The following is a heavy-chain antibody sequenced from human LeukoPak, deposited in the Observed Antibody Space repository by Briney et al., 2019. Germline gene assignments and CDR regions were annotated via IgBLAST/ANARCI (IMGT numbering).Heavy chain of an antibody. V-gene: IGHV3-11*01. D-gene: IGHD6-19*01. Sequence: GGSLRLSCAASGFTFSDYYMSWIRQAPGKGLEWVSYFSSSGSTIYYADSVKGRFTISRDNAKNSLYLQMNSLRAEDTAVYYCARAQVAGSQWLVHFDYWGQGTLVTVSS. CDR1: GFTFSDYY. J-gene: IGHJ4*02. CDR2: FSSSGSTI. CDR3: ARAQVAGSQWLVHFDY.